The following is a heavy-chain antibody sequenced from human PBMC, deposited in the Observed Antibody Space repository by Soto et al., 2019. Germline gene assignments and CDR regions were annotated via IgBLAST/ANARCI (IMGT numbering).Heavy chain of an antibody. CDR2: ISYDGSNT. CDR1: GFTFRMFA. V-gene: IGHV3-30-3*01. CDR3: VRGRAGHWSPIDY. D-gene: IGHD1-1*01. Sequence: QVQLVESGGGVVQPGRSLRLSCAASGFTFRMFAKHWVRQAPGKGLEWVAVISYDGSNTFYADSVQGRFTISRDNSKNTLFLQMNSLRTGDTAVYYCVRGRAGHWSPIDYWGQGTLVTVSS. J-gene: IGHJ4*02.